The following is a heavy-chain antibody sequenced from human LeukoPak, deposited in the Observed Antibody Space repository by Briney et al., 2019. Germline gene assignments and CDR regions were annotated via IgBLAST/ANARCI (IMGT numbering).Heavy chain of an antibody. D-gene: IGHD2/OR15-2a*01. CDR3: ARVIVFTSPDFAD. Sequence: KPSETLSLTCTVSGGSISGYYCSWIRQPPGKGLEWIGHIYNSGNTNYNSSLKSRVTISLDTSKNQLSLKLSSVTAADTAVYYCARVIVFTSPDFADWGQGTLVTVSS. CDR2: IYNSGNT. J-gene: IGHJ4*02. CDR1: GGSISGYY. V-gene: IGHV4-59*08.